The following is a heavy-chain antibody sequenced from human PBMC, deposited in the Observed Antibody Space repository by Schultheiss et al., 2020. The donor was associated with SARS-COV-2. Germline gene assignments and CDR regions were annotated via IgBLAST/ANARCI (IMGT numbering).Heavy chain of an antibody. J-gene: IGHJ3*02. CDR1: GFTFSSYS. Sequence: GGSLRLSCAASGFTFSSYSMHWVRQAPGKGLEWVSYISSSGSTIYYADSVKGRFTISRDNAKNSLYLQMNSLRAEDTAVYYCARDVDAFDIWGQGTMVTVSS. CDR3: ARDVDAFDI. V-gene: IGHV3-48*04. CDR2: ISSSGSTI.